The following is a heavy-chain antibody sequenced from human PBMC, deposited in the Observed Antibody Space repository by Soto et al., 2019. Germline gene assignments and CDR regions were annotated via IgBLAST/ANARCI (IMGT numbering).Heavy chain of an antibody. Sequence: QVQLVESGGGVVQPGRSLRLSCATSGFTFSSYGMHWVRQAPGKGLEWVAVIWSDGTNKYYADSVKGRFTISRDNSKNTLYLQMNSLSAEDTAVYYCARDVRWYDFDYWGHGTLVTGSS. CDR3: ARDVRWYDFDY. CDR2: IWSDGTNK. J-gene: IGHJ4*01. CDR1: GFTFSSYG. D-gene: IGHD2-15*01. V-gene: IGHV3-33*01.